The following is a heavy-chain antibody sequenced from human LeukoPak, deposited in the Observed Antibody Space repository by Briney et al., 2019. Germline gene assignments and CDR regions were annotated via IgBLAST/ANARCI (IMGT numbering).Heavy chain of an antibody. Sequence: SETLSLTCTVSGGSISSYYWSWIRQPPGKGLEWIGYIHYSGSTNYNPSLKSRVTISVDTSKNQFSLKLSSVTAADTAVYYCARETTVTTLPDYWGQGTLVTVSS. CDR1: GGSISSYY. V-gene: IGHV4-59*12. CDR2: IHYSGST. J-gene: IGHJ4*02. CDR3: ARETTVTTLPDY. D-gene: IGHD4-17*01.